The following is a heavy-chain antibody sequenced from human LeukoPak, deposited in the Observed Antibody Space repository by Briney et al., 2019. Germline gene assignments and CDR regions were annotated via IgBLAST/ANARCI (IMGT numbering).Heavy chain of an antibody. Sequence: SGGSLRLSCAASGFTFSKDWMSWVRQAPGKGLEWVGRIRNKANSYTTEYAASVKGRFTISRDDSKNSLYLQMNSLKTEDTAVYYCVRGGLRTTPYYFDYWGQGTLVTVSS. CDR1: GFTFSKDW. CDR3: VRGGLRTTPYYFDY. V-gene: IGHV3-72*01. D-gene: IGHD1-7*01. CDR2: IRNKANSYTT. J-gene: IGHJ4*02.